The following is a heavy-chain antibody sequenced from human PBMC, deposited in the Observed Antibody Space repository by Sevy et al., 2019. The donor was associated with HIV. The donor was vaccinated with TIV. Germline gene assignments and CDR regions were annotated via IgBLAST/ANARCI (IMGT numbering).Heavy chain of an antibody. Sequence: GGSLRLSCVASGFTFNTYWMTWVRQAPGKGLEWVANINPDGSEKDYVDSLKGRFTVSRDNAETSLYLHMNGLRVEDTAVYFCARLLWDVVVVPGTTPGQYFDYWGQGTLFTVSS. D-gene: IGHD2-2*01. V-gene: IGHV3-7*01. CDR1: GFTFNTYW. CDR3: ARLLWDVVVVPGTTPGQYFDY. CDR2: INPDGSEK. J-gene: IGHJ4*02.